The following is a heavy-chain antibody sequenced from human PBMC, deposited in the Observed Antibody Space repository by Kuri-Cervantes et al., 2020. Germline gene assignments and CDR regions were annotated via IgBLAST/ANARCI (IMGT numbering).Heavy chain of an antibody. CDR1: GFIFSNAW. Sequence: GESLKISCAASGFIFSNAWMSWVRQAPGKGLEWGGRIQSESEGGTTDYAAPVKGRFTISRDDSKNTLYLQMNSLRAEDTAVYYCAKGGSYFNYYGMDVWGQGTPVTVSS. CDR3: AKGGSYFNYYGMDV. J-gene: IGHJ6*02. D-gene: IGHD1-26*01. V-gene: IGHV3-15*01. CDR2: IQSESEGGTT.